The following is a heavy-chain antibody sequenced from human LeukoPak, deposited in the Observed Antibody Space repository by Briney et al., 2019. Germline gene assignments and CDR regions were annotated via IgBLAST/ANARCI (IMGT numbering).Heavy chain of an antibody. CDR1: GFTVSSNY. CDR2: IWHDGSKK. V-gene: IGHV3-30*02. CDR3: AKNHTSSGHMDV. Sequence: GGSLRLSCAASGFTVSSNYMSWVRQAPGKGLEWVAFIWHDGSKKYYADSVKGRFTISRDQSKNTLYLQMNSLRPEDTAVYYCAKNHTSSGHMDVWGKGTTVTVSS. J-gene: IGHJ6*03. D-gene: IGHD6-25*01.